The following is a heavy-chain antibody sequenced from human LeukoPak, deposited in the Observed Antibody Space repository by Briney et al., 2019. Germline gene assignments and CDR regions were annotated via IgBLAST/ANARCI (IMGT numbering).Heavy chain of an antibody. V-gene: IGHV1-24*01. CDR2: FDSEDGET. Sequence: ASVKVSCKVSGYTLTELSMHWVRQAPGKGLEWMGGFDSEDGETIYAQKFQGRVTMTEDTSTDTAYMELSSLRSEDTAAYYCATGPEYSSSSEGHWGQGTLVTVSS. D-gene: IGHD6-6*01. CDR3: ATGPEYSSSSEGH. J-gene: IGHJ4*02. CDR1: GYTLTELS.